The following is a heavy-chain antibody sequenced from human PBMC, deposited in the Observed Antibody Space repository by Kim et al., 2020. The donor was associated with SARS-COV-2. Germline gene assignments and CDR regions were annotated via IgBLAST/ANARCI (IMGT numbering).Heavy chain of an antibody. CDR3: AKDGKSSYDYVWGSNRRDYYYGMDV. D-gene: IGHD3-16*01. J-gene: IGHJ6*02. Sequence: VGSRRLSCAASGFTVSSYGMHWVRQAPGKGLEWGAVISYDGSNKYYADSVKGRFTISRDNSKNTLYLQMNSLRAEDTAVYYFAKDGKSSYDYVWGSNRRDYYYGMDVWGQGTKVTVSS. V-gene: IGHV3-30*18. CDR1: GFTVSSYG. CDR2: ISYDGSNK.